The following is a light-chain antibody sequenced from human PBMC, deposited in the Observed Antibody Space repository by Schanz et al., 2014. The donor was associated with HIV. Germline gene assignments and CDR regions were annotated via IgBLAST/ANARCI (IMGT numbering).Light chain of an antibody. Sequence: ETVLTQSPGSLSLSPGDRATLSCRASQSLTTNYLAWYQQKLGQAPRLLIYGASSRASGIPPRFSGSGSGTDFTLTISRLEPEDFAVYYCQQYGSSPWTFGQGTRVDVK. CDR2: GAS. CDR3: QQYGSSPWT. CDR1: QSLTTNY. V-gene: IGKV3-20*01. J-gene: IGKJ1*01.